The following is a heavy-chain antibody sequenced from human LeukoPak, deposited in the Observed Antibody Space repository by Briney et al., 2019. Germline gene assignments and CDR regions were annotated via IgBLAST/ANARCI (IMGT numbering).Heavy chain of an antibody. CDR1: GFSLNTRGVG. V-gene: IGHV2-5*02. Sequence: SGPTLVNPTQTLTLTCTFSGFSLNTRGVGVGWIRQPSGRALEWLALIYWDDDRRYSPSLKSRLTITKDTSKNQAVLTITNMDPVDTATYFCAHRKNYYDSSVFDNWGQGTLVTVSS. CDR2: IYWDDDR. CDR3: AHRKNYYDSSVFDN. D-gene: IGHD3-22*01. J-gene: IGHJ4*02.